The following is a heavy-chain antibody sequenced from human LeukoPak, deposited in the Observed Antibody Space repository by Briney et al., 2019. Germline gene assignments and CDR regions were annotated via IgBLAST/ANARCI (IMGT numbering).Heavy chain of an antibody. D-gene: IGHD3-10*01. CDR3: ARDSRVTNGDY. Sequence: ASVKVSCKASGYTFTGYYMHWVRQAPGQGLEWVGLVNPNNGDTKYEQKFQGRVTMTRDTSVSTAYMELSRLRSDDTAVYYCARDSRVTNGDYWGQGTLVTVSS. CDR2: VNPNNGDT. J-gene: IGHJ4*02. CDR1: GYTFTGYY. V-gene: IGHV1-2*02.